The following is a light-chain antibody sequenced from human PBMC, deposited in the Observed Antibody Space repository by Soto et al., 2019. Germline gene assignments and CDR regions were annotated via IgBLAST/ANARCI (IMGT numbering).Light chain of an antibody. CDR3: QQYDSFPRT. CDR2: DGS. Sequence: DIQMPQSPSTLSASVGDRVAITCRTSQDFSKWLAWYQQKPGKPPKLLIYDGSGLDCGVASRFSGSGHGTEFPLTISSLQPEDFATLDCQQYDSFPRTLGTGTKV. CDR1: QDFSKW. V-gene: IGKV1-5*01. J-gene: IGKJ1*01.